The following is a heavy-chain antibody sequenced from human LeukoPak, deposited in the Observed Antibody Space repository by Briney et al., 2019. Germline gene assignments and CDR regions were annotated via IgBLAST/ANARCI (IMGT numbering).Heavy chain of an antibody. CDR1: GFTFGSYE. CDR3: AIADSGSYHRYFDH. Sequence: GGSLRLSCAASGFTFGSYEMNWVRQSPGKGLEWLSFISTSGSTIMYAGSVKGRLTISRDNGNNSLYLHLHSLIVEDPAVYYFAIADSGSYHRYFDHWGQGTVVTVSS. V-gene: IGHV3-48*03. D-gene: IGHD1-26*01. CDR2: ISTSGSTI. J-gene: IGHJ4*02.